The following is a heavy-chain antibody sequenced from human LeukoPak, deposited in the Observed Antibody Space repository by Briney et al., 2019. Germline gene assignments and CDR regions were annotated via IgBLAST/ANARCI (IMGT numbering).Heavy chain of an antibody. J-gene: IGHJ4*02. CDR3: ARHAWKSIAGRNFDY. CDR2: IYHSGST. D-gene: IGHD6-6*01. Sequence: TSETLSLTCAVSGGSISSSNWWSWVRQPPGKGLEWIGEIYHSGSTNYNPSLKSRVTISVDTSKNQFSLKLSSVTAADTAVYYCARHAWKSIAGRNFDYWGQGTLVTVSS. CDR1: GGSISSSNW. V-gene: IGHV4-4*02.